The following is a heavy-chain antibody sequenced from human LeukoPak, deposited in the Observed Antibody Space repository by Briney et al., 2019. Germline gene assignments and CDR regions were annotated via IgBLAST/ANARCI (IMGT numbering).Heavy chain of an antibody. J-gene: IGHJ4*02. D-gene: IGHD6-13*01. CDR2: INHSGST. V-gene: IGHV4-34*01. CDR3: ARGSTPPRYSSSPTGFDYWAKRSASRYSSSPTGFDY. CDR1: GGSFSGYY. Sequence: SETLSLTCAVYGGSFSGYYWSWIRQPPGKGLEWIGEINHSGSTNYNPSLKSRVTISVDPSKNQFSRKLSSVTAADTAVYYCARGSTPPRYSSSPTGFDYWAKRSASRYSSSPTGFDYWGQGTLVTVSS.